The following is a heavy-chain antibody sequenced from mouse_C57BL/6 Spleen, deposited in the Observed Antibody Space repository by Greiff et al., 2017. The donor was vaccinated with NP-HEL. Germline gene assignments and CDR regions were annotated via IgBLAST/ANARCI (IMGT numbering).Heavy chain of an antibody. V-gene: IGHV7-3*01. CDR1: GFTFTDYY. CDR2: IRNKANGYTT. CDR3: ARYRYYGSSYGWYFDV. J-gene: IGHJ1*03. D-gene: IGHD1-1*01. Sequence: EVQGVESGGGLVQPGGSLSLSCAASGFTFTDYYMSWVRQPPGKALEWLGFIRNKANGYTTEYSASVKGRFTISRENSQSILYLQMNALRAEDSATYYCARYRYYGSSYGWYFDVWGTGTTVTVSS.